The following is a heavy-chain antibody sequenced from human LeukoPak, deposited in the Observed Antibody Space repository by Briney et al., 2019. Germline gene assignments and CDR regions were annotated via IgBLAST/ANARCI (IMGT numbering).Heavy chain of an antibody. CDR1: GFTFSSYT. D-gene: IGHD5-18*01. Sequence: GGSLRLSCAASGFTFSSYTMSWVRQAPGKGLEWVSYISGSSSIIDYADSVKGRFTISRDNAMNSLYLQMNSLRAEDTAVYYCANLARFDGDTAMVDYWGQGTLVTVSS. J-gene: IGHJ4*02. V-gene: IGHV3-48*01. CDR3: ANLARFDGDTAMVDY. CDR2: ISGSSSII.